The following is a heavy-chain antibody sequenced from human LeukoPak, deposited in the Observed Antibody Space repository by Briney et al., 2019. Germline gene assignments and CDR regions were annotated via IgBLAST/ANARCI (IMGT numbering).Heavy chain of an antibody. CDR2: IIPIFGTA. V-gene: IGHV1-69*01. J-gene: IGHJ6*04. CDR3: ARDCSGGSCYSGYYYYGMDV. Sequence: PQASVKVSCKASGGTFSSYAISWVRQAPGQGLKWMGGIIPIFGTANYAQKFQGRVTITADESTSTTYMELSSLRSEDTAVYYCARDCSGGSCYSGYYYYGMDVWGKGTTVTVSS. D-gene: IGHD2-15*01. CDR1: GGTFSSYA.